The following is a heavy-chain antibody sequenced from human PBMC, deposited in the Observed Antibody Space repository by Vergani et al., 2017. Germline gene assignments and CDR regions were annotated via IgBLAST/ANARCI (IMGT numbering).Heavy chain of an antibody. Sequence: QVQLVQSGAEVKKPGSSVKLSCKASGGTFSSYAISWVRQAPGQGLEWVGGIIPIFGTANYAQKFQGRVTITADESTSTAYMELSSLRSEDTAVYYCAREFRATMVRGVIESWGQGTLVTVSS. CDR3: AREFRATMVRGVIES. D-gene: IGHD3-10*01. V-gene: IGHV1-69*01. J-gene: IGHJ5*02. CDR1: GGTFSSYA. CDR2: IIPIFGTA.